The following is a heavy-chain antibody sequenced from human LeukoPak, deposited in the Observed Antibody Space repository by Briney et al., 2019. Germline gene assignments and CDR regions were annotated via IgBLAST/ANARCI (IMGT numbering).Heavy chain of an antibody. V-gene: IGHV3-33*06. CDR2: IWPDGSKK. D-gene: IGHD1-14*01. CDR3: AKISSSAEPNFDH. Sequence: GRSLTLSCAGSGFTFSTYGMHWVRQAPGKGLEWVAFIWPDGSKKYYADSVKGRFAISRENSNNTLYLQMNSLRPEDTGLYFCAKISSSAEPNFDHWGQGTRLTVSS. J-gene: IGHJ4*02. CDR1: GFTFSTYG.